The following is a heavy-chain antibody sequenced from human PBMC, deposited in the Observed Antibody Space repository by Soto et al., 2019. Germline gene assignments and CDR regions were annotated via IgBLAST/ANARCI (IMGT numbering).Heavy chain of an antibody. CDR1: GGTFSSYT. D-gene: IGHD3-3*01. J-gene: IGHJ6*03. CDR3: ARAANYDFWSGSDDYYYYMDV. Sequence: QVQLVQSGAEVKKPGSSVKVSCKASGGTFSSYTISWVRQAPGQGLEWMGRIIPILGIANYAQKFQGRVTITADKSTNTAYMELSSLRSEDTAVYYCARAANYDFWSGSDDYYYYMDVWGKGTTVTVSS. V-gene: IGHV1-69*02. CDR2: IIPILGIA.